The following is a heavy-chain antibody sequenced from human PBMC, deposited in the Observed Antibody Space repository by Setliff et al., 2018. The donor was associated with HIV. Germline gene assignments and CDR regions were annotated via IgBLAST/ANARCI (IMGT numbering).Heavy chain of an antibody. Sequence: SVKVSCKPSGGTFSNYGISWVRQAPGQGFEWLGVIILVQGIPNYAQKFQGRVTITAYTSTSTAYMVLMRLRFDDTAVYYCARDVEHMMDVWGQGTTVTVSS. CDR3: ARDVEHMMDV. CDR2: IILVQGIP. V-gene: IGHV1-69*10. CDR1: GGTFSNYG. J-gene: IGHJ6*02.